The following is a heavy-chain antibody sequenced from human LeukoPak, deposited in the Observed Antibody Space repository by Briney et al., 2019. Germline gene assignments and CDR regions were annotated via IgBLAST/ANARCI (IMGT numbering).Heavy chain of an antibody. CDR2: IYSGGDT. Sequence: GGSLRLSCAASGFTVRSNYMSWVRQAPGKGLEWVSIIYSGGDTYYADSVKGRFTISRDNSKNTLYLQMNSLRAEDTAVYYCARDKADSSAYHYWGQGTLVTVSS. V-gene: IGHV3-53*01. D-gene: IGHD3-22*01. CDR3: ARDKADSSAYHY. J-gene: IGHJ4*02. CDR1: GFTVRSNY.